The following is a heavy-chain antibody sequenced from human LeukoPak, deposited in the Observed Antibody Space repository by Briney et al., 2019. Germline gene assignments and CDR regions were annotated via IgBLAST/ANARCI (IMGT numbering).Heavy chain of an antibody. CDR1: GYTFTSYY. J-gene: IGHJ4*02. CDR2: INPSGGST. V-gene: IGHV1-46*01. D-gene: IGHD3-22*01. Sequence: GASVKVSCKASGYTFTSYYMHWVRQAPGQGREWMGRINPSGGSTTYAQKFQGRVTMTRDTSTSTVYMELSSLRSEDTVVYYCAREDGGSGYYLYWGQGTLVTVSS. CDR3: AREDGGSGYYLY.